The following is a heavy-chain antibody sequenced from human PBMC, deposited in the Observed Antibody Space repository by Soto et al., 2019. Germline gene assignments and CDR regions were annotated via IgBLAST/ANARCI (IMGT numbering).Heavy chain of an antibody. CDR2: IYYSGST. J-gene: IGHJ4*02. D-gene: IGHD5-18*01. CDR3: ARDGYLRDGYIDY. Sequence: SETLSLTCTVSGGSISSYYWSWIRQPPGKGLEWIGYIYYSGSTNYNPSLKSRVTISVDTSKNQFSLKLSSVTAADTAVYYCARDGYLRDGYIDYWGQGTRVTVS. V-gene: IGHV4-59*01. CDR1: GGSISSYY.